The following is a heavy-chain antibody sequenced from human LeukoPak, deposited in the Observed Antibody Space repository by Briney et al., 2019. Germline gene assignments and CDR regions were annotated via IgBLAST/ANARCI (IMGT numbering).Heavy chain of an antibody. J-gene: IGHJ3*02. CDR1: GYTFTGYY. Sequence: GASVKVSCKASGYTFTGYYMHWVRQAPGQGLEWMGWINPNSGGTNYAQKFQGRVTMTRDTSISTAYMELSRLRSDDTAVYYCARDGYSGSSAKTDAFDIWGQGTMVTVSS. CDR3: ARDGYSGSSAKTDAFDI. D-gene: IGHD1-26*01. CDR2: INPNSGGT. V-gene: IGHV1-2*02.